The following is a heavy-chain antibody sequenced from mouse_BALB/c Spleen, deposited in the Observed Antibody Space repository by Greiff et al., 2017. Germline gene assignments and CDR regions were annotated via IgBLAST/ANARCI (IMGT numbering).Heavy chain of an antibody. J-gene: IGHJ2*01. V-gene: IGHV8-12*01. Sequence: QVTLKVSGPGILQPSQTLSLTCSFSGFSLSTSGMGVSWIRQPSGKGLEWLAHIYWDDDKRYNPSLKSRLTISKDTTRNQVFLKITSVDTADTATYYCARSLDSSDYYYIDYWGQGTTLTVSS. CDR2: IYWDDDK. D-gene: IGHD3-2*01. CDR1: GFSLSTSGMG. CDR3: ARSLDSSDYYYIDY.